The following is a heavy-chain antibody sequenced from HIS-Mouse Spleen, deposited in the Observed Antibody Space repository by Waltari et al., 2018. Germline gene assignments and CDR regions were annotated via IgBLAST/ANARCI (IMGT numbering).Heavy chain of an antibody. CDR2: IYFSGRT. J-gene: IGHJ2*01. CDR1: GGPISSSSYY. Sequence: QLQLQESGPGLVKPSETLSLTCTVSGGPISSSSYYWGWIRQPPGKGREWIGSIYFSGRTYYNPSLKSRVTISVAPSKNQFSLKLSSVTAADTAVYYCAREIPYSSSWYDWYFDLWGRGTLVTVSS. CDR3: AREIPYSSSWYDWYFDL. V-gene: IGHV4-39*07. D-gene: IGHD6-13*01.